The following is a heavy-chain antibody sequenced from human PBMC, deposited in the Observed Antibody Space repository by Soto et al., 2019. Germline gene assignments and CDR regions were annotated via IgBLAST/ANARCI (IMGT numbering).Heavy chain of an antibody. CDR1: GGSFSGYY. D-gene: IGHD6-13*01. J-gene: IGHJ5*01. V-gene: IGHV4-34*01. CDR3: ARGGSSWLRGGYNWFDS. CDR2: INHSGST. Sequence: SETLSLTCAVYGGSFSGYYWNWIRQPPGKGLEWIGEINHSGSTNYNPSLKSRVTISVDTSKNQFSLKLSSVTAADTAVYYCARGGSSWLRGGYNWFDSWGQGTLVTVSS.